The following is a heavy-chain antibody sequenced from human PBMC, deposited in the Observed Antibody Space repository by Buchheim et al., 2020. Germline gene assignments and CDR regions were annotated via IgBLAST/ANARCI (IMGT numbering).Heavy chain of an antibody. J-gene: IGHJ6*02. D-gene: IGHD3-10*01. V-gene: IGHV3-7*01. CDR2: IKQDGSEK. CDR3: ARSPREVWFGELLIRYYYYYGMDV. Sequence: EVQLVESGGGLVQPGGSLRLSCAASGFTFSSYWMSWVRQAPGKGLEWVANIKQDGSEKYYVDSVKGRFTISRDNAKNSLYLQMNSLRAEDTAVYYCARSPREVWFGELLIRYYYYYGMDVWGQGTT. CDR1: GFTFSSYW.